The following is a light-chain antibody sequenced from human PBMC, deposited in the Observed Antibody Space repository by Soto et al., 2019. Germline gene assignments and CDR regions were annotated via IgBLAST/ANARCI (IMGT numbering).Light chain of an antibody. CDR2: GAS. Sequence: EIVMTQSPATLSVSPGDIATLSFSASRSVSSSLALYQQKPGQAPRLLILGASTRATGIPARFSGSGSGTEFTLSISSLQSEDFAIYYCKQYKEWPPFTFGQGTRLEI. J-gene: IGKJ5*01. CDR3: KQYKEWPPFT. V-gene: IGKV3-15*01. CDR1: RSVSSS.